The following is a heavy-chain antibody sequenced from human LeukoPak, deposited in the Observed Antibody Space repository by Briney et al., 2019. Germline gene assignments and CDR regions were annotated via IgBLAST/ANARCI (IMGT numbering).Heavy chain of an antibody. J-gene: IGHJ1*01. CDR2: IYYSGST. D-gene: IGHD3-22*01. CDR3: ARHSKYYYDSSGSYVGYFQH. CDR1: GGSISSGGYY. V-gene: IGHV4-31*03. Sequence: PSETLSLTCTVSGGSISSGGYYWSWIRQHPGKGLEWIGYIYYSGSTYYNPSLKSRVTISVDTSKNQFSLKLSSVTAADTAVYYCARHSKYYYDSSGSYVGYFQHWGQGPLVTVSS.